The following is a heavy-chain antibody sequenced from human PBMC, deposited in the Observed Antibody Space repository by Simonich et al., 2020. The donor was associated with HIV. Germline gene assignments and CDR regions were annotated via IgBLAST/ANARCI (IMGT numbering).Heavy chain of an antibody. D-gene: IGHD2-2*01. CDR3: ARGFYQRLYYFDY. CDR2: INHSGRT. CDR1: GGSFSGYY. Sequence: QVQLQQWGAGLLKHSETLSLTCAGYGGSFSGYYWSWIRQPPGKGLEWIGEINHSGRTNYHPSIKSRVTISVDTSKNQFSLKLSSVTAADTAVYYCARGFYQRLYYFDYWGQGTLVTVSS. V-gene: IGHV4-34*01. J-gene: IGHJ4*02.